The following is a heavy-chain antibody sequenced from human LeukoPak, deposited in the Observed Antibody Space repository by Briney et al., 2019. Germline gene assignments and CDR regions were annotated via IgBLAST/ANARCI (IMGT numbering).Heavy chain of an antibody. Sequence: GGSLRLSCAASGFTFSRYWMSWVRQGPGKGLEWVANIKKDGSEKNYVDSVKGRFIISRDNSKNSLYLQLNSLRGEDTAIYYCARDSSPKDRSGYYYDVFDIWGQGTMVTVSS. D-gene: IGHD3-22*01. CDR1: GFTFSRYW. V-gene: IGHV3-7*01. CDR2: IKKDGSEK. J-gene: IGHJ3*02. CDR3: ARDSSPKDRSGYYYDVFDI.